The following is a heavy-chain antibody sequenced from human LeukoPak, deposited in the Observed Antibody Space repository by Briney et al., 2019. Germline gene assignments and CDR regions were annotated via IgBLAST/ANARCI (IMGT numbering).Heavy chain of an antibody. CDR1: GGSVSSGSYY. D-gene: IGHD3-10*01. Sequence: SETLSLTCTVPGGSVSSGSYYWTWIRQPPGKGLEWIGYIYYTGSTNYNPSLKSRVTISVDTSRNQFSLKLNSVTAADTAVYYCARAVMMVRGVIIGGYWFDPWGQGTLVTVSS. CDR2: IYYTGST. CDR3: ARAVMMVRGVIIGGYWFDP. V-gene: IGHV4-61*01. J-gene: IGHJ5*02.